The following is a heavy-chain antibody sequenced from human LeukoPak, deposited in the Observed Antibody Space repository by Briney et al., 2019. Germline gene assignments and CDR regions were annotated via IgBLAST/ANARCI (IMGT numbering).Heavy chain of an antibody. D-gene: IGHD3-22*01. Sequence: ASVKVSCKASGYTFTSYGISWVRQAPGQGLEWIGWISAYNGDTNYAQKLQGRVTMTTDTSTSTAYMELSSLRSDDTAVYYCARDSVPSAPVLHYYDSSGYYPVPFDYWGQGTLVTVSS. CDR2: ISAYNGDT. CDR3: ARDSVPSAPVLHYYDSSGYYPVPFDY. J-gene: IGHJ4*02. V-gene: IGHV1-18*01. CDR1: GYTFTSYG.